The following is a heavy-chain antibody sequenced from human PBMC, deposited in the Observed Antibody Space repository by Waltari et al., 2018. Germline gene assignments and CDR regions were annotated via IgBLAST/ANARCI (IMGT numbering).Heavy chain of an antibody. Sequence: EEQLLQAGGGLVQPGGSLRLYCAASGFTFTTYAMSWVRQAPGKGLEWVSAFNGRDGASYYADSVKGRFTISSDNSRNTLYLQMNSLRAEDTAVYYCAKLRNYGTTWAGAFDCWGQGTLVTVSS. CDR2: FNGRDGAS. CDR3: AKLRNYGTTWAGAFDC. D-gene: IGHD3-10*01. CDR1: GFTFTTYA. V-gene: IGHV3-23*01. J-gene: IGHJ4*02.